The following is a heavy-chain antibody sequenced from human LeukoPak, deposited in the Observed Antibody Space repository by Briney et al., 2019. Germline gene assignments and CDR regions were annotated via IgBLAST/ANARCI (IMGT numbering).Heavy chain of an antibody. Sequence: SVKVSCKASGYTFTSYGISWVRQAPGQGLEWMGGIIPIFGTANYAQKFQGRVTITADESTSTAYMELSSLRSEDTAVYYCARDAIQYDFWSGFAFDPWGQGTLVTVSS. CDR1: GYTFTSYG. J-gene: IGHJ5*02. CDR3: ARDAIQYDFWSGFAFDP. CDR2: IIPIFGTA. V-gene: IGHV1-69*13. D-gene: IGHD3-3*01.